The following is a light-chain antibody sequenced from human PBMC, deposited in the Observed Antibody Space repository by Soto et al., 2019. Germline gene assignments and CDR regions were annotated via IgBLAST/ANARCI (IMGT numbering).Light chain of an antibody. CDR3: QQANNWPPWT. Sequence: ILMTQSPATLSVSPGERATLSCRASQSVSNNLAWYQQKPGQAPRLLIYDASTRATGIPARFSGSGSGTEFTLTISGLPSEDFAVYYCQQANNWPPWTFGQATKVEIK. CDR1: QSVSNN. J-gene: IGKJ1*01. CDR2: DAS. V-gene: IGKV3-15*01.